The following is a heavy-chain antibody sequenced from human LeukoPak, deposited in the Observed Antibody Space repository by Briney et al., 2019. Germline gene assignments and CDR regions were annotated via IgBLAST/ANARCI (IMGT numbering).Heavy chain of an antibody. V-gene: IGHV4-59*01. D-gene: IGHD6-19*01. CDR3: ARAWRGSYSSGWYGLYYYYGMDV. CDR1: GFTFSSYA. CDR2: IYYSGST. J-gene: IGHJ6*02. Sequence: GSLRLSCAASGFTFSSYAMSWVRQAPGKGLEWIGYIYYSGSTNYNPSLKSRVTISVDTSKNQFSLKLSSVTAADTAVYYCARAWRGSYSSGWYGLYYYYGMDVWGQGTTVTVSS.